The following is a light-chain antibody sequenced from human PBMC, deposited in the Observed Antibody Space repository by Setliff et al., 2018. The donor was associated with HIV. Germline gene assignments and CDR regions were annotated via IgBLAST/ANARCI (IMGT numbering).Light chain of an antibody. V-gene: IGLV2-11*01. Sequence: QSALTQPRSVSGSPGQSVTFSCTGSSSDVGAYNYVSWYQQLPGNAPKLIIFDVSKRPSGVPDRFSGSKSANTASLTISGLRPEDEADYYCCSYAGSYSYIFGTGTKSPS. J-gene: IGLJ1*01. CDR3: CSYAGSYSYI. CDR1: SSDVGAYNY. CDR2: DVS.